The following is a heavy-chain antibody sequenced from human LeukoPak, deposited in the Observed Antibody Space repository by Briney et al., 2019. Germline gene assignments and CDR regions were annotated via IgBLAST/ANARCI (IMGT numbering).Heavy chain of an antibody. CDR2: IYTSGST. CDR3: ARDSAYSSSHDY. J-gene: IGHJ4*02. CDR1: GGSISSYY. Sequence: SETLSLTCTVSGGSISSYYWSWIRQPAGKGLEWIGRIYTSGSTNYNPSLKSRVTMSVDTSKNQFSLKLSSVTAADTAVYYCARDSAYSSSHDYWGQETLVTVSS. D-gene: IGHD6-6*01. V-gene: IGHV4-4*07.